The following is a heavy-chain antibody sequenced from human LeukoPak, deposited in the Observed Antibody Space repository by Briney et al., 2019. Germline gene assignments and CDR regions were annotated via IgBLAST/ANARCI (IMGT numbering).Heavy chain of an antibody. V-gene: IGHV4-39*01. CDR1: GGSISSSSYY. CDR3: ARLQMLSSSRPFDY. CDR2: IYYSGST. J-gene: IGHJ4*02. Sequence: PSETLSLTCTVSGGSISSSSYYWGWIRQPPGKGLEWIGSIYYSGSTYYNPSLKSRVTISVDTSKNQFSLKLSSVTAADTAVYYCARLQMLSSSRPFDYWGQGTLVTVSS. D-gene: IGHD6-13*01.